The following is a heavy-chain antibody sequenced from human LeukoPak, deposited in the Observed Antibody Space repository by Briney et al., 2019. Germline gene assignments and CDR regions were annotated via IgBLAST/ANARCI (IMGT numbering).Heavy chain of an antibody. J-gene: IGHJ5*02. Sequence: ASVKVSCKASGYTFTGHYIHWVRQAPGQGLEWMGWINPKSGGTNSAQNFQGRVTMTRDTSISTAYMELSRLRSDDTAVYYCARGTGSSWFDPWGQGTLVTVSS. V-gene: IGHV1-2*02. D-gene: IGHD3/OR15-3a*01. CDR3: ARGTGSSWFDP. CDR2: INPKSGGT. CDR1: GYTFTGHY.